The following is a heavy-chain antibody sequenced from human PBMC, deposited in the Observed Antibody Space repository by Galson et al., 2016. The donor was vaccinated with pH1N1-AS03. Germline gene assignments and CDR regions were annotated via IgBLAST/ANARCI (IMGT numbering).Heavy chain of an antibody. D-gene: IGHD5-12*01. J-gene: IGHJ4*02. CDR3: ARDSGYGGTFDN. CDR2: INNRSDII. V-gene: IGHV3-48*02. CDR1: EFTFSIYH. Sequence: SLRLSCAASEFTFSIYHMSWVRQAPGKGLEWVSYINNRSDIIHYADSVRGRFTISRDNARNSLYLQMHSLRDDDTAVYYCARDSGYGGTFDNWGQGALVTVSS.